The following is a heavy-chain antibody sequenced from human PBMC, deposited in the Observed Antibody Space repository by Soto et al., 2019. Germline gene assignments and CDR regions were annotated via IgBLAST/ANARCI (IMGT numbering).Heavy chain of an antibody. D-gene: IGHD1-1*01. J-gene: IGHJ4*02. CDR1: GGSFSGYY. CDR3: ARGRTRGTSSPRKRYYFDY. Sequence: SETLSLTCAVYGGSFSGYYWSWIRQPPGKGLEWIGEINHSGSTNYNPSLKSRVTISVDTSKNQFSLKLSSVTAADTAVYYCARGRTRGTSSPRKRYYFDYWGQGTLVTVSS. V-gene: IGHV4-34*01. CDR2: INHSGST.